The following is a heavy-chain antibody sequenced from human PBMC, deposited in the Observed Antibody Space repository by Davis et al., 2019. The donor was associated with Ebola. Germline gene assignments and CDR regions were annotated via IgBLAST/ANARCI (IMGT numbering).Heavy chain of an antibody. CDR1: GYSFTSYW. V-gene: IGHV5-10-1*01. CDR2: IDPSDSYT. Sequence: GESLKISCKGSGYSFTSYWISWVRQMPGKGLEWMGRIDPSDSYTNYSPSFQGHVTISADKSISTAYLQWSSLKASDTAMYYCARSRPAFYCGGDCYMVNAFDIWGQGTMVTVSS. CDR3: ARSRPAFYCGGDCYMVNAFDI. J-gene: IGHJ3*02. D-gene: IGHD2-21*01.